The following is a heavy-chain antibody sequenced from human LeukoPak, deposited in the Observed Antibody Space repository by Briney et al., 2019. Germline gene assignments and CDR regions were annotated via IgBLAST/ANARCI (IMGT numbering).Heavy chain of an antibody. CDR1: GGSISSGGYY. CDR2: IYYSGST. J-gene: IGHJ3*02. D-gene: IGHD3-16*02. Sequence: PSQTLSLTCTVSGGSISSGGYYWSWIRQHPGKGLDWIGYIYYSGSTYYNPSLKSRVTISVDTSKNQFSLKLSSVTAADTAVYYCASGIMITFGGVIVTDDAFDIWGQGTMVTVSS. CDR3: ASGIMITFGGVIVTDDAFDI. V-gene: IGHV4-31*03.